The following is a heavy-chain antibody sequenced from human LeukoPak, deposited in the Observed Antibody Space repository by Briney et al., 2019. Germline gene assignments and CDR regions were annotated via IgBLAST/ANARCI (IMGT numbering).Heavy chain of an antibody. Sequence: GGSLRLSCAASGFTFSSYDMHWVRQATGKGLEGVSAIGTAGDTYYPGSVKGRFTISRENAKNSLYLQMNSLRAGDTAVYYCVYASLIAAALNSEYFQHWGQGTLVTVSS. J-gene: IGHJ1*01. CDR3: VYASLIAAALNSEYFQH. V-gene: IGHV3-13*01. CDR1: GFTFSSYD. CDR2: IGTAGDT. D-gene: IGHD6-13*01.